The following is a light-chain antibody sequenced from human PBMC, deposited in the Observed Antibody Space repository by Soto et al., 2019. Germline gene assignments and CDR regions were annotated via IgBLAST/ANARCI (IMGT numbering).Light chain of an antibody. J-gene: IGKJ2*03. CDR1: QSVSSNY. Sequence: EIVLTQSPGTLSLSPGERATLSCRASQSVSSNYLAWYQQKPGQAPRLLIYGASRGAAGIPDRFSGSGSGTDFTLTISRLESEDFAVYFCQQYGRSPMFSFGQGTKVDIK. CDR3: QQYGRSPMFS. V-gene: IGKV3-20*01. CDR2: GAS.